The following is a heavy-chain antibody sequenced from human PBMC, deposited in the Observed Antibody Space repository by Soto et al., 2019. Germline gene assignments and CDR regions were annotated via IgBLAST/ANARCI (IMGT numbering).Heavy chain of an antibody. J-gene: IGHJ6*02. CDR3: ARTVYGDYHYGMDV. D-gene: IGHD4-17*01. CDR2: IIPIFGTA. CDR1: GGTFSSYA. V-gene: IGHV1-69*13. Sequence: SVKVSCKASGGTFSSYAISGVRQAPGQGLEWMGGIIPIFGTANYAQKFQGRVTITADESTSTAYMELSSLRSEDTAVYYCARTVYGDYHYGMDVWGQGTTVTVSS.